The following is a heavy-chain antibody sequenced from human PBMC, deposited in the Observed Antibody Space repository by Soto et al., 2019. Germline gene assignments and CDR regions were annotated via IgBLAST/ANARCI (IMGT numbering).Heavy chain of an antibody. CDR3: ARGLAAAGAFDY. Sequence: GGSLRLSCAASGFTFSSYGMHWVRQAPGKGLEWVAVIWYDGSNKYYADSVKGRFTISRDNSKNTLYLQMNSLRAEDTAVYYCARGLAAAGAFDYWGQGTLVTVSS. V-gene: IGHV3-33*01. CDR2: IWYDGSNK. CDR1: GFTFSSYG. D-gene: IGHD6-13*01. J-gene: IGHJ4*02.